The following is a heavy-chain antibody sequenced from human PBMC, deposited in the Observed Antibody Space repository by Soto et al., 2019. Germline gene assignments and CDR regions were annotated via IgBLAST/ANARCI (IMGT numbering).Heavy chain of an antibody. CDR2: ISGSGGST. V-gene: IGHV3-23*01. CDR3: AKSSPTYDFWSGCEY. D-gene: IGHD3-3*01. J-gene: IGHJ4*02. Sequence: EVQLLESGGGLVQPGGSLRLSCAASGFTFSSYAMSWVRQAPGKGLEWVSAISGSGGSTYYADSVKGRFTISRDNSKNTLYLHITSLRAEDTAVYYCAKSSPTYDFWSGCEYWGQGTLVTVSS. CDR1: GFTFSSYA.